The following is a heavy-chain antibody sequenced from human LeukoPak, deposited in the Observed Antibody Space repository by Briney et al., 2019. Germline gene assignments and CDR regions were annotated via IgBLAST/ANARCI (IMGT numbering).Heavy chain of an antibody. CDR2: IYPGESDT. D-gene: IGHD3-22*01. CDR3: ARLRGDSSGYYYRGAFDT. CDR1: GYTFTNYW. V-gene: IGHV5-51*01. J-gene: IGHJ3*02. Sequence: GESLKISCMGSGYTFTNYWIGWVRQMPGKGLGWMGIIYPGESDTRYSPSFQGQVTMSADKSISTAYLQWSSLKASDTAMYYCARLRGDSSGYYYRGAFDTWGQGTMVTVSS.